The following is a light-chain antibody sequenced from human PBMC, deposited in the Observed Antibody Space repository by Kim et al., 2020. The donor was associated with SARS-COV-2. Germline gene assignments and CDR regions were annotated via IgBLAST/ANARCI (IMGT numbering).Light chain of an antibody. CDR1: QGISND. V-gene: IGKV1-27*01. CDR2: AAS. Sequence: ESVGDRVTITCRASQGISNDLAWYQQKPGKVPKLLIYAASALRSGVPFRFSGSGSGTDFTLTISSLQPEDAASYYCQKYNGAPWAFGQGTKVDIK. J-gene: IGKJ1*01. CDR3: QKYNGAPWA.